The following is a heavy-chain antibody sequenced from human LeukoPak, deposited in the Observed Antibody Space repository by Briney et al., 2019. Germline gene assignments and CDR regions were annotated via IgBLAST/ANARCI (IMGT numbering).Heavy chain of an antibody. CDR2: IYPDDSGT. Sequence: GESLKISCKGSGYSFSSYWITWVRQMPGKGLEWMGIIYPDDSGTRYSPSFQGQVTISADKSLSTAYLQWSSLKASDTAMYYCARDSSGLNWFDPWGQGTLVTVSS. CDR3: ARDSSGLNWFDP. V-gene: IGHV5-51*01. D-gene: IGHD3-22*01. CDR1: GYSFSSYW. J-gene: IGHJ5*02.